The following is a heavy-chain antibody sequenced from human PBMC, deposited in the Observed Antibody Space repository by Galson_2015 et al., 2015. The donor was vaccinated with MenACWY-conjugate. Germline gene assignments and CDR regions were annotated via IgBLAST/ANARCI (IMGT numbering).Heavy chain of an antibody. V-gene: IGHV2-70*11. J-gene: IGHJ3*02. CDR3: ARMHIVLDATDAFDI. D-gene: IGHD3-22*01. CDR1: GFSLSTYEMC. Sequence: PALVKPTQTLTLTFTFSGFSLSTYEMCIYWVRQPPGKALEWLERIVWRDNKYYTTSLKTRLTISKDTSTNQVVLTMTNVDPVDTATYYCARMHIVLDATDAFDIWGQGTMVTVSS. CDR2: IVWRDNK.